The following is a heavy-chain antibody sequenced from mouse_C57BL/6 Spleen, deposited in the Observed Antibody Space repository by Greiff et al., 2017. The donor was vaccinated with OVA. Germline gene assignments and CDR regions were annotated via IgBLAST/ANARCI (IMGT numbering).Heavy chain of an antibody. CDR3: TGGKLRGY. V-gene: IGHV6-3*01. Sequence: EVMLVESGGGLVQPGGSMKLSCVASGFTFSNYWMNWVRQSPEKGLEWVAQIRLKSDNYATHYAESVKGRFTISRDDSKSSVYLQMNNVRAEDTGSDYCTGGKLRGYWGQGTLVTVSA. J-gene: IGHJ3*01. CDR2: IRLKSDNYAT. CDR1: GFTFSNYW. D-gene: IGHD1-1*01.